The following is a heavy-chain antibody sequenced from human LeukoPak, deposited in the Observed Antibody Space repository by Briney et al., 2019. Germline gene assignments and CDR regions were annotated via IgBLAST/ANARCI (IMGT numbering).Heavy chain of an antibody. CDR3: AREREEGFDY. CDR1: EFTFSRYW. J-gene: IGHJ4*02. Sequence: GGSLRLSCAASEFTFSRYWMHWVRQAPGKGPEWVSSIGGSSTSIYYADSVKGRFTISRDNAKNSLYLQMNSLRAEDTAVYYCAREREEGFDYWGQGTLVTVSS. CDR2: IGGSSTSI. V-gene: IGHV3-21*01.